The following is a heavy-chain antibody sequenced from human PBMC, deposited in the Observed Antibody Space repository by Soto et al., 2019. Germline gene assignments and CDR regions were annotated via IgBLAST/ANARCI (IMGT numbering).Heavy chain of an antibody. V-gene: IGHV3-33*01. CDR3: ARDNRLAYCSGGRSEGLDS. CDR2: AWFDGSIE. Sequence: QVQLVESGGGVVQPGRSLRLSCAASGFTFSIYGMHWVRQAPGKGLEWVAIAWFDGSIEYYADSVKGRFTISRDNSKNTVYLQMTSLRAEDTAVDYCARDNRLAYCSGGRSEGLDSWGQGTLVSVSS. J-gene: IGHJ5*01. CDR1: GFTFSIYG. D-gene: IGHD2-15*01.